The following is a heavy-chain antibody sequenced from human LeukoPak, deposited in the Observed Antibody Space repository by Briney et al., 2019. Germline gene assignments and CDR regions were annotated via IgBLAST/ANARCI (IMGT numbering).Heavy chain of an antibody. Sequence: GASVKGSCKASGYTFTSYDINWVRQATGQGLEWMGRIIPILGIANYAQKFQGRVTITADKSTSTAYMELSSLRSEDTAVYYCARGYCSGGSCYFGDYFDYWGQGTLVTVSS. CDR1: GYTFTSYD. CDR3: ARGYCSGGSCYFGDYFDY. J-gene: IGHJ4*02. CDR2: IIPILGIA. D-gene: IGHD2-15*01. V-gene: IGHV1-69*04.